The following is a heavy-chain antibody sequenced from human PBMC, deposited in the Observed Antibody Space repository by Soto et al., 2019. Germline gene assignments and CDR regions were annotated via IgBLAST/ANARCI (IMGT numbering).Heavy chain of an antibody. D-gene: IGHD5-12*01. J-gene: IGHJ4*02. CDR2: FDPEDGET. V-gene: IGHV1-24*01. Sequence: QVQLVQSGAEVKKPGASVKVSCKVSGYTLTELSMHWVRQAPGKGLEWMGGFDPEDGETIYAQKFQGRDTMTEDTSTDTAYMELSSLRSEDTAVYYCATAYGFNSGYDYYFDYWGQGTLVTVSS. CDR1: GYTLTELS. CDR3: ATAYGFNSGYDYYFDY.